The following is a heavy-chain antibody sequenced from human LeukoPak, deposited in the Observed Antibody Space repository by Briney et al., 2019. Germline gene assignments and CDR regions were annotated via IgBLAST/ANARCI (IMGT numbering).Heavy chain of an antibody. CDR3: ARGTSIAARQAYFDY. V-gene: IGHV1-18*01. Sequence: ASVKVSCKASGYTFTSYGISWVRQAPGQGLEWMGWISAYNGNTNYAQKLQGRVTMTTDTSTSTAYMELRSLRSDDTAVYYCARGTSIAARQAYFDYWGQGTLVTVSS. CDR1: GYTFTSYG. CDR2: ISAYNGNT. J-gene: IGHJ4*02. D-gene: IGHD6-6*01.